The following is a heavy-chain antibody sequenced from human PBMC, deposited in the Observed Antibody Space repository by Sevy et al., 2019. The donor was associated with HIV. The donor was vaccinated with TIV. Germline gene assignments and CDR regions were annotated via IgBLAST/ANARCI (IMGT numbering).Heavy chain of an antibody. CDR1: GGSISSYY. Sequence: SETLSLTCAVSGGSISSYYWSWIRQPPGKGLEWIGYIYYSGSTNYNPSLKSRVTISVDTSKNQFSLKLSSVTAADTAVYYCAGDLGTTGTWVFVDYGMDVWGQGTTVTVSS. J-gene: IGHJ6*02. D-gene: IGHD1-1*01. CDR2: IYYSGST. V-gene: IGHV4-59*01. CDR3: AGDLGTTGTWVFVDYGMDV.